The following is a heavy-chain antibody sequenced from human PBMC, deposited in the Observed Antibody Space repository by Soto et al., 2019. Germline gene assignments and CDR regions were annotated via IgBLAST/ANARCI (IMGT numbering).Heavy chain of an antibody. CDR1: GFTLSSYT. D-gene: IGHD3-16*01. J-gene: IGHJ6*02. V-gene: IGHV3-21*01. Sequence: EVRLVESGGGLVKPGGSLRLSCAASGFTLSSYTMNWVRQAPGRGLEWVSNINRFGSYVWYADSVQGRFTISRDNAKNSVYLQMNSLRAEDTAVYYCARAGITFARGRMGGDHCGLDVWGQGTRVTVSS. CDR2: INRFGSYV. CDR3: ARAGITFARGRMGGDHCGLDV.